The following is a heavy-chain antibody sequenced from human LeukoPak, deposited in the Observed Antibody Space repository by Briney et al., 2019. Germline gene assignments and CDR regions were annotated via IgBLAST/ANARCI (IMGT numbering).Heavy chain of an antibody. D-gene: IGHD3-10*01. CDR3: ARDRYYGSGRYNYFDY. CDR2: ISYDGSNK. CDR1: GFTFSSYA. Sequence: GGSLRLSCAASGFTFSSYAMHWVRQAPGKGLEWVAVISYDGSNKYYADSVKGRFTISRDNSKNTLYLQMNSLRAGDTAVYYCARDRYYGSGRYNYFDYWGQGTLVTVSS. V-gene: IGHV3-30-3*01. J-gene: IGHJ4*02.